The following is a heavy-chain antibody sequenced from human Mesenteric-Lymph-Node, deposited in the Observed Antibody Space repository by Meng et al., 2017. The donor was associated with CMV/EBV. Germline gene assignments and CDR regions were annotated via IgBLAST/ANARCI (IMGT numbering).Heavy chain of an antibody. V-gene: IGHV3-23*03. CDR3: AKDQDGSGIYYYYGMDV. Sequence: GGSLRLSCAASGFTFSNTYMSWVRQAPGKGLEWVSIIYSGGTSTYYADSVKGRFTVSRDNSKNTLYLQMNSLRAEDTAVYYCAKDQDGSGIYYYYGMDVWGQGTTVTVSS. CDR2: IYSGGTST. J-gene: IGHJ6*02. D-gene: IGHD3-10*01. CDR1: GFTFSNTY.